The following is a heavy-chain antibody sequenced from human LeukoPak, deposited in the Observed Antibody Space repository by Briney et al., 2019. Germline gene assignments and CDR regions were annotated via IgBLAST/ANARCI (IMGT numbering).Heavy chain of an antibody. Sequence: PGGSLRLSCAASGFTFISYEMNWVRQAPGKGLEGISYIDSISTTIYSADSVRGRFTISRDNAKNSVYLQMNSLRVEDTAIYYCARGAPLVAVTTGAFDIWGQGTMVTVSS. CDR1: GFTFISYE. V-gene: IGHV3-48*03. J-gene: IGHJ3*02. CDR2: IDSISTTI. CDR3: ARGAPLVAVTTGAFDI. D-gene: IGHD2-15*01.